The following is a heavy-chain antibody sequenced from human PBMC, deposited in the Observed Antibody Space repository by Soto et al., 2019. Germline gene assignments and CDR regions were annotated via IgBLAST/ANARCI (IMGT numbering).Heavy chain of an antibody. V-gene: IGHV3-21*02. CDR2: ISSSSVYI. CDR1: GFTFSSYS. J-gene: IGHJ6*02. D-gene: IGHD2-8*01. Sequence: EVQLVESGGGLVKAGGSLRVSCAASGFTFSSYSMNWVRQAPGKGLEWVSFISSSSVYIYYADSAKGRFTISRDNAKNSLYLHMNGLRAEDTAVYYCARGYCVNCVCYPHYYGMDVWRQGTTVTVSS. CDR3: ARGYCVNCVCYPHYYGMDV.